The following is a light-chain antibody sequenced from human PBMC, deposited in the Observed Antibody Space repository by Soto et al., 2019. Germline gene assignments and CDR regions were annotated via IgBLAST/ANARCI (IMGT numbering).Light chain of an antibody. Sequence: QSVLTQPPSASGTPGQRVTISCSGSSSNIGSNTVNWYQQLPGAAPKLLIFGNNLRPSGVPDRFSGSKSGTSASLAISGLQSEDEADYYCAAWDDSLNGVEFGGGTKLTVL. J-gene: IGLJ2*01. CDR1: SSNIGSNT. CDR3: AAWDDSLNGVE. V-gene: IGLV1-44*01. CDR2: GNN.